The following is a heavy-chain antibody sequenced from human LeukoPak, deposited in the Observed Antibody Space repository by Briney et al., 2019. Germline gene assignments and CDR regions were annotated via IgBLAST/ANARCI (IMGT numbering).Heavy chain of an antibody. J-gene: IGHJ4*02. Sequence: GRSLRLSCAASGFTFSSYAMHWVRQAPGKGLEWVAVISYDGSNKYYADSVKGRFTISRDNSKNTLYLQMNSLRAEDTAVYYCAKGVSYDADSSCHYWGQGTLVTVSS. CDR1: GFTFSSYA. CDR3: AKGVSYDADSSCHY. CDR2: ISYDGSNK. D-gene: IGHD3-22*01. V-gene: IGHV3-30*04.